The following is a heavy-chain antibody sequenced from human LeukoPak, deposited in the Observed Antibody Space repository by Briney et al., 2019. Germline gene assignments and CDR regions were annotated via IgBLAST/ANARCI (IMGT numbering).Heavy chain of an antibody. J-gene: IGHJ5*02. CDR1: GFTFSSYS. CDR3: ARVSCSSTSCYLPPWFDP. Sequence: PGGSLRLSCAASGFTFSSYSMNWVRQAPGKGLEWVSSISSSSSYIYYTDSVKGRFTISRDNAKNSLYLQMNSLRAEDTAVYYCARVSCSSTSCYLPPWFDPWGQGTLVTVSS. D-gene: IGHD2-2*01. CDR2: ISSSSSYI. V-gene: IGHV3-21*01.